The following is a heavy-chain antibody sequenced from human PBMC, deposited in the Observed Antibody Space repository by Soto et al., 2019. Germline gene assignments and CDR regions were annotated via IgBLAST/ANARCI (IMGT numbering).Heavy chain of an antibody. Sequence: GESLKISCKGSGYSFTSYWIGWVRQMPGKGLELMGIIYPGDSDTRYSPSFQGQVTISADKSISTAYLQWSSLKASDTAMYYCARTAAAGKYYYVMDLWGQGTKVTVSS. CDR2: IYPGDSDT. CDR3: ARTAAAGKYYYVMDL. D-gene: IGHD6-13*01. J-gene: IGHJ6*02. CDR1: GYSFTSYW. V-gene: IGHV5-51*01.